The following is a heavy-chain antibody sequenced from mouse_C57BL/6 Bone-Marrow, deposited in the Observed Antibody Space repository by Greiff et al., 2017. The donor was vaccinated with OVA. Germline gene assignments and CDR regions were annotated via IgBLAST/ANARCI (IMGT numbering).Heavy chain of an antibody. CDR2: IDPENGDT. CDR1: GFNITDDY. CDR3: TKGGYYDYFDY. J-gene: IGHJ2*01. D-gene: IGHD1-1*01. V-gene: IGHV14-4*01. Sequence: VQLQQSGAELVRPGASVKLSCTASGFNITDDYMHWVKQRPEQGLEWIGWIDPENGDTEYASKFQGKATITADTSSNTAYLQLSSLTSEDTAVYYCTKGGYYDYFDYWGQGTTLTVSS.